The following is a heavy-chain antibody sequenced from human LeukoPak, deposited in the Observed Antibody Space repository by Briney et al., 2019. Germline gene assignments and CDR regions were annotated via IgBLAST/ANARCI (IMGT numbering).Heavy chain of an antibody. CDR3: TRPGPVGYYYDSSGSFDY. V-gene: IGHV3-73*01. Sequence: GGSLRLSCAASGFTFSGSAMHWVRQASGKGLEWVGRIRIKANSYATAYAASVKGRFTISRDDSKNTAYLQMNSLKTEDTAVYYCTRPGPVGYYYDSSGSFDYWGQGTLVTVSS. D-gene: IGHD3-22*01. CDR1: GFTFSGSA. J-gene: IGHJ4*02. CDR2: IRIKANSYAT.